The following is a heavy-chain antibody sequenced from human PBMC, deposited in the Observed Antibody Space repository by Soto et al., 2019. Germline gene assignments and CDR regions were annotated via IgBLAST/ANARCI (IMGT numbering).Heavy chain of an antibody. CDR3: ARDLGGRIAARLDGYYYYGMDV. CDR1: GDGITRSS. CDR2: INPSGDTT. D-gene: IGHD6-6*01. J-gene: IGHJ6*02. Sequence: GASVEVSCEESGDGITRSSRRWVRQANRQGLEWMGVINPSGDTTVYAQKLQGRVTMTRDTSANTAYMELSSLRSEDTAVYYCARDLGGRIAARLDGYYYYGMDVWGQGTTVTVSS. V-gene: IGHV1-46*04.